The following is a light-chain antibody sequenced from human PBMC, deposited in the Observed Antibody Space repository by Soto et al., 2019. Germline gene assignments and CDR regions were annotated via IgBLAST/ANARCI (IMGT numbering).Light chain of an antibody. J-gene: IGKJ1*01. Sequence: EIVLTQSPGTLSLSPGKRATFSCRASQSVNSRFLAWYQQKPGQAPRLLIYGASSRATGIPDRFSGSGSGTDFTLTISRLEPEDFAVYYCHYYDDSPWTFGQGTKVDIK. CDR3: HYYDDSPWT. CDR1: QSVNSRF. CDR2: GAS. V-gene: IGKV3-20*01.